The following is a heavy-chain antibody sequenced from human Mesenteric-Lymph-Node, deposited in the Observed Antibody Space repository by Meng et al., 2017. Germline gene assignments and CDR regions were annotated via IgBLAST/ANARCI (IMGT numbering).Heavy chain of an antibody. Sequence: SVPFSVTAGCINSGSYDCGWVRQAPGQGLEYIGGIYSICRTANYPYIKHGSTTMIANSNTKTALMEMSGMRSDDTADYYCAETAIGAGYYFDFWGQGTLVTVSS. CDR1: CINSGSYD. D-gene: IGHD2-21*02. V-gene: IGHV1-69*01. CDR2: IYSICRTA. CDR3: AETAIGAGYYFDF. J-gene: IGHJ4*02.